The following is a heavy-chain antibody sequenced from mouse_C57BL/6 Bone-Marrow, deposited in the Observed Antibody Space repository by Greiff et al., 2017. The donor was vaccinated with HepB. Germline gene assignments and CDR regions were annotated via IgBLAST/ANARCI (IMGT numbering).Heavy chain of an antibody. V-gene: IGHV1-82*01. Sequence: QVQLQQSGPELVKPGASVKISCKASGYAFSSSWMNWVKQRPGKGLEWIGRIYPGDGDTNYNGKFKGKATLTADKSSSTAYMQLSSLTSEDSAVYFCERGGYFDVWGTGTTVTVSS. CDR2: IYPGDGDT. J-gene: IGHJ1*03. CDR3: ERGGYFDV. CDR1: GYAFSSSW.